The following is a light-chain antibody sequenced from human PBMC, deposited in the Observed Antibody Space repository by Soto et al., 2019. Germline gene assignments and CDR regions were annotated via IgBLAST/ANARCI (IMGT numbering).Light chain of an antibody. J-gene: IGKJ5*01. CDR3: QQYNTYPIT. CDR1: QGINNY. Sequence: DIQMTQSPSSLSASVVDRVTITCRASQGINNYLAWFQVKPGKAPKSLIYGASSLHSGVPSKFSGSGSGTDFTLTIDSLQPEDFATYFCQQYNTYPITFGQGTRLEIK. V-gene: IGKV1-16*02. CDR2: GAS.